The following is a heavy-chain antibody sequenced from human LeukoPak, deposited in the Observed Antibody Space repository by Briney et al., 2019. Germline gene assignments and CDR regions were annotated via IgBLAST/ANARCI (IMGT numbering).Heavy chain of an antibody. CDR2: IYSGGST. CDR3: ARDLWLQSNYYMDV. D-gene: IGHD5-24*01. J-gene: IGHJ6*03. V-gene: IGHV3-53*01. Sequence: PGGSLRLSCAASGFTVSSNYMSWVRQAPGKGLEWVSVIYSGGSTYYADSVKGRFTISRDNAKNSLYLQMNSLRAEDTAVYYCARDLWLQSNYYMDVWGKGTTVTISS. CDR1: GFTVSSNY.